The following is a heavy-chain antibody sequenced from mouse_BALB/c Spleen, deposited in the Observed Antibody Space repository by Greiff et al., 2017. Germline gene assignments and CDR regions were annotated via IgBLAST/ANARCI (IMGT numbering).Heavy chain of an antibody. D-gene: IGHD1-2*01. V-gene: IGHV5-6-3*01. J-gene: IGHJ3*01. Sequence: EVMLVESGGGLVQPGGSLKLSCAASGFTFSSYGMSWVRQTPDKRLELVATINSNGGSTYYPDSVKGRFTISRDNAKNTLYLQMSSLKSEDTAMYYCAREGGYVAYWGQGTLVTVSA. CDR1: GFTFSSYG. CDR2: INSNGGST. CDR3: AREGGYVAY.